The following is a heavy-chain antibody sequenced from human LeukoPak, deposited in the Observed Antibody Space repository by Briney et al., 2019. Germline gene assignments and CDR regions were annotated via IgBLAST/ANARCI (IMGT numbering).Heavy chain of an antibody. CDR1: GGSISSYY. V-gene: IGHV4-4*07. J-gene: IGHJ4*02. Sequence: SETLSLTCTVSGGSISSYYWSWIRQPTGKGLEWIGRIYTSGSTNYNPSLKSRVTMSVDTSKNQFSLKLSSVTAADTAVYYCARGFRNYDSSGYYYLFDYWGQGTLVTVSS. D-gene: IGHD3-22*01. CDR3: ARGFRNYDSSGYYYLFDY. CDR2: IYTSGST.